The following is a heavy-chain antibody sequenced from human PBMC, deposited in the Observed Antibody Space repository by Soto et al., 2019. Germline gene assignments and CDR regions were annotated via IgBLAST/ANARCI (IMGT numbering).Heavy chain of an antibody. J-gene: IGHJ3*02. CDR1: GFTFSNAW. CDR2: IKSKTDGGTT. Sequence: GGSLRLSCAASGFTFSNAWMSWVRQAPGKGLEWVGRIKSKTDGGTTDYAAPVKGRFTISRDDSKNTLYLQMNSLKTDDTAVYYCTSASYYYDSSGYDTQPDHDGFDIWGQGTMVTVSS. CDR3: TSASYYYDSSGYDTQPDHDGFDI. D-gene: IGHD3-22*01. V-gene: IGHV3-15*01.